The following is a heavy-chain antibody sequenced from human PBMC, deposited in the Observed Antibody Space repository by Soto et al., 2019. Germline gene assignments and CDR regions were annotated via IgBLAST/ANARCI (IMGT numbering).Heavy chain of an antibody. Sequence: APVKVSCKASVYTFTGYFMHWVRQAPGQGLEWMGWINPNSGGTNYAQKFQGWVTMTRDTSISTAYMELSRLRSDDTAVYYCARAGLLWFGETPKDGMDVWGQGTTVTVSS. CDR1: VYTFTGYF. CDR3: ARAGLLWFGETPKDGMDV. CDR2: INPNSGGT. D-gene: IGHD3-10*01. V-gene: IGHV1-2*04. J-gene: IGHJ6*02.